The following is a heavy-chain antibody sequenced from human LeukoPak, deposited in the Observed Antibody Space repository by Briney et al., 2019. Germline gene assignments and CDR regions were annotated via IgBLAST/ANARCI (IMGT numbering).Heavy chain of an antibody. CDR1: GYSFTSYW. J-gene: IGHJ4*02. CDR3: ARTPWGLFDSSGYFDY. D-gene: IGHD3-22*01. CDR2: IYPGDSDT. Sequence: GESLKISCKGSGYSFTSYWIGWVRQMPGKGLEWMGIIYPGDSDTRYSPSFQGQVTISADKSISTAYLQWSSLKASDTAMYYCARTPWGLFDSSGYFDYWGQGTLVTVSS. V-gene: IGHV5-51*01.